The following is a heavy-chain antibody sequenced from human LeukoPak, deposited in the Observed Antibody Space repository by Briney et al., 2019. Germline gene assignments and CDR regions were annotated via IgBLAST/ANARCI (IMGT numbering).Heavy chain of an antibody. Sequence: GGSLRLSCAASGFTFSSYAMNWVRQAPGKGPEWVSAISGSGRTTYFADSVKGRFTISRDNSKNTVYLQMDSLRAEDTAVYYCAKSQRLWFGGNDAFHIWGQGTMVTVSS. CDR3: AKSQRLWFGGNDAFHI. J-gene: IGHJ3*02. D-gene: IGHD3-10*01. CDR2: ISGSGRTT. V-gene: IGHV3-23*01. CDR1: GFTFSSYA.